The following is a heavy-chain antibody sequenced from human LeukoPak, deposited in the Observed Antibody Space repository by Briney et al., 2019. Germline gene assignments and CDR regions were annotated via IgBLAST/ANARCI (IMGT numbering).Heavy chain of an antibody. CDR1: GGSISSYY. Sequence: SETLSLTCTVSGGSISSYYWSWIRQPPGKGLEWIGYIYYSGSTNYNPSLKSRVTISVDTSKNQFSLRLSSVTAADTAVYYCARYSSSSFDPWGQGTLVTVSS. J-gene: IGHJ5*02. CDR3: ARYSSSSFDP. V-gene: IGHV4-59*01. CDR2: IYYSGST. D-gene: IGHD6-13*01.